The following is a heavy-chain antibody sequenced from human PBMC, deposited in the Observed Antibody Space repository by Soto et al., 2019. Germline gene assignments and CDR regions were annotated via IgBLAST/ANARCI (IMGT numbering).Heavy chain of an antibody. CDR1: GGSFSGYY. CDR2: INHSGST. V-gene: IGHV4-34*01. Sequence: SETLSLTCAVYGGSFSGYYWSWIRQPPGKGLEWIGEINHSGSTNYNPSLKSRGTISVDTSKNQFSLKLSSVTAADTAVYYCARNGRSGWYGLGYWFDPWGQGTLVTVSS. CDR3: ARNGRSGWYGLGYWFDP. J-gene: IGHJ5*02. D-gene: IGHD6-19*01.